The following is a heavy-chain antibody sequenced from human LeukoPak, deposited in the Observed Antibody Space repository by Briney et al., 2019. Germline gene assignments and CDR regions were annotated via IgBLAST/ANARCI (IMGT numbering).Heavy chain of an antibody. D-gene: IGHD5-12*01. CDR1: GYTFTSYD. CDR2: MNPNSGNT. Sequence: ASVKVSCKASGYTFTSYDINWVRQATGQGLEWMGWMNPNSGNTGYAQKFQGRVTITRNTSISTAYMELSSLRSEDTAVYYCARGASLIGVATILYDYWGQGTLVTVSS. V-gene: IGHV1-8*03. J-gene: IGHJ4*02. CDR3: ARGASLIGVATILYDY.